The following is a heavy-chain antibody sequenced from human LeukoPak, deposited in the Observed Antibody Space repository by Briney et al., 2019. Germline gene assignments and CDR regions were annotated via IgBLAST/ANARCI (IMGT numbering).Heavy chain of an antibody. CDR2: IKSKSVGETT. CDR1: GLTFTSAW. Sequence: AGGSLRLSCATSGLTFTSAWLTWVRQAPGKGLEWVGRIKSKSVGETTDYAAPVKGRFTISSDDSENTLYLQMNSLKTEDTAVYYCTTHSGNDLRSWGQGTLVTVSS. J-gene: IGHJ5*02. D-gene: IGHD5-12*01. V-gene: IGHV3-15*01. CDR3: TTHSGNDLRS.